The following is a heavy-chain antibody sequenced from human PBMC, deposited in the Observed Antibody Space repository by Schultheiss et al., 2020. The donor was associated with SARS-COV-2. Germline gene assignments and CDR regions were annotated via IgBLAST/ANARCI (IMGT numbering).Heavy chain of an antibody. CDR3: ARDFSFEPGAYGSSGYYYVYFQH. CDR2: ISSSSSYI. D-gene: IGHD3-22*01. V-gene: IGHV3-21*01. Sequence: GGSLRLSCAAFGFTFSSYTMNWVRQAPGKGLEWVSSISSSSSYIYYADSVKGRFTISRDNAKNSLYLQMNSLRAEDTAVYYCARDFSFEPGAYGSSGYYYVYFQHWGQGTLVTVSS. J-gene: IGHJ1*01. CDR1: GFTFSSYT.